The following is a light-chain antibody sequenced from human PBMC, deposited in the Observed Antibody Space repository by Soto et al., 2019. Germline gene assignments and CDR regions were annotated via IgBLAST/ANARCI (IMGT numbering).Light chain of an antibody. Sequence: QSVLAQPASVSGSPGQSITISCTGISTDVGSHDLVSWYKHPPGKAPKLIIYEGSKRPSGVSNRFSGSKSGNTASLTISWLQAEDEADYYCCSYAGSSALLFGGGTKLTV. V-gene: IGLV2-23*01. J-gene: IGLJ2*01. CDR1: STDVGSHDL. CDR2: EGS. CDR3: CSYAGSSALL.